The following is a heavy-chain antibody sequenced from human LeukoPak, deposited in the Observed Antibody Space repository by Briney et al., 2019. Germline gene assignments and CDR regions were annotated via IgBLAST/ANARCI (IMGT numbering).Heavy chain of an antibody. Sequence: SVKVSCKASGYTFTSYAISRVRQAPGQGLEWMGGIIPIFGTANYAQKFQGRVTITADESTSTAYMELSSLRSEDTAVYYCARDSGDGYNYLDYWGQGTLVTVSS. V-gene: IGHV1-69*13. D-gene: IGHD5-24*01. CDR1: GYTFTSYA. CDR3: ARDSGDGYNYLDY. J-gene: IGHJ4*02. CDR2: IIPIFGTA.